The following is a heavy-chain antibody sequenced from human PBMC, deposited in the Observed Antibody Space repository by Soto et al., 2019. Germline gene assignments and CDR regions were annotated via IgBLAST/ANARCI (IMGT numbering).Heavy chain of an antibody. J-gene: IGHJ3*02. V-gene: IGHV4-59*08. CDR2: IYYSGST. CDR1: GGSISSYY. D-gene: IGHD5-12*01. Sequence: PSETLSLTCTVSGGSISSYYWSWIRQPPGKGLEWIGYIYYSGSTNYNPSLKSRVTISVDTSKNQFSLKLSSVTAADTAVYYCARHGKDSGYDSGDAFDIWGHGTMVTVSS. CDR3: ARHGKDSGYDSGDAFDI.